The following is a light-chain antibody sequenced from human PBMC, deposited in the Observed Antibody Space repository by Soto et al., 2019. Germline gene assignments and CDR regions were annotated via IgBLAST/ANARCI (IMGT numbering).Light chain of an antibody. Sequence: EIVMTQSPATLSVSPGERATLSCRASQSISNNLAWYQHKPGQAPRLLIFDASTRATGIPARFSGSGSGTHFTLTISSLQSEDFALYYCQHYNNWPPMYTFGPGTKLEIK. CDR3: QHYNNWPPMYT. CDR2: DAS. CDR1: QSISNN. V-gene: IGKV3D-15*01. J-gene: IGKJ2*01.